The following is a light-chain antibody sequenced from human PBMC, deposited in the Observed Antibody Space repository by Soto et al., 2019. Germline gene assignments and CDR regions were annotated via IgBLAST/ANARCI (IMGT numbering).Light chain of an antibody. CDR3: QSYDSSLSGSRV. CDR1: SANIGAGYD. CDR2: GNS. V-gene: IGLV1-40*01. Sequence: QSVLTQPRSVSVAPGQRVISSCTGSSANIGAGYDVPWYQQLPGTAPKLLIYGNSNRPSGVPDRFSGSKSGTSASLAITGVQAEDEADYYCQSYDSSLSGSRVFGGGTTVTVL. J-gene: IGLJ3*02.